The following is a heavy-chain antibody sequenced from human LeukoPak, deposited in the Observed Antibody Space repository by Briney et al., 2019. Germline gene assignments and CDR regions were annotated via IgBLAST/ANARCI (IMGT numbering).Heavy chain of an antibody. D-gene: IGHD4-17*01. CDR1: GGTFSSYA. V-gene: IGHV1-2*06. CDR3: ARGEENDYGDYGDWFDP. J-gene: IGHJ5*02. Sequence: ASVKVSCKASGGTFSSYAISWVRQAPGQGLEWMGRINPNSGGTNYAQKFQGRVTMTRDTSISTAYMELSRLRSDDTAVYYCARGEENDYGDYGDWFDPWGQGTLVTVSS. CDR2: INPNSGGT.